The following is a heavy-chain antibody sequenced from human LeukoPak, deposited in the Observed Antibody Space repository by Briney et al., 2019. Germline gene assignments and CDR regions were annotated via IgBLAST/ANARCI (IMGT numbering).Heavy chain of an antibody. V-gene: IGHV3-21*01. CDR2: ISSSSSYI. CDR3: ARSMVRGVIGGAFDI. CDR1: GFTFSSYS. D-gene: IGHD3-10*01. J-gene: IGHJ3*02. Sequence: PGGSLRFSCAASGFTFSSYSMNWVRQAPGKGLEWVSSISSSSSYIYYADSVKGRFTISRDNAKNSLYLQMNSLRAEDTAVYYCARSMVRGVIGGAFDIWGQGTMVTVSS.